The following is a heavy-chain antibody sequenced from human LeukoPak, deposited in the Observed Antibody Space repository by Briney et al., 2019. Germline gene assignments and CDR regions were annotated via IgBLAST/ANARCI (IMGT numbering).Heavy chain of an antibody. CDR3: ARGRPNLRYYDSSGYYHY. CDR1: GGSFSGYY. Sequence: PSETLSLTCAVYGGSFSGYYWSWIRQPPGKGLEWIGEINHSGSTNCNPSLKSRVTISVDTSKNQFSLKLSSVTAADTAVYYCARGRPNLRYYDSSGYYHYWGQGTLVTVSS. V-gene: IGHV4-34*01. J-gene: IGHJ4*02. D-gene: IGHD3-22*01. CDR2: INHSGST.